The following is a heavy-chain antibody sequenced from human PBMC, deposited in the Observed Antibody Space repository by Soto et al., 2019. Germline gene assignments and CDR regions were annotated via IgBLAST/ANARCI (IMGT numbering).Heavy chain of an antibody. J-gene: IGHJ6*02. CDR2: ISYDGSNK. V-gene: IGHV3-30*18. CDR1: GFTFSSYG. Sequence: GGSLRLSCAASGFTFSSYGMHWVRQAPGKGLEWVAVISYDGSNKYYADSVKGRFTISRDNSKNTLYLQMNSLRAEDTAVYYCAKSDSSGYYFGYYYYYYGMDVWGQGTTVTVSS. D-gene: IGHD3-22*01. CDR3: AKSDSSGYYFGYYYYYYGMDV.